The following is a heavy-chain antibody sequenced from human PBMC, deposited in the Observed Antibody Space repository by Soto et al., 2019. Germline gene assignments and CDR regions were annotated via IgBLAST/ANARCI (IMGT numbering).Heavy chain of an antibody. J-gene: IGHJ4*02. CDR3: ERPIAAAGTGFQV. V-gene: IGHV4-39*01. CDR2: IYYSGST. Sequence: QLQLQESGPGLVKPSETLSLTCTVSGGSISSSSYYWGWIRQPPGKGLEWIGSIYYSGSTYYNPSLKGRVTISVDTSKNQFSLKLSSVTAADAAVYYCERPIAAAGTGFQVWGQGTLVTVSS. CDR1: GGSISSSSYY. D-gene: IGHD6-13*01.